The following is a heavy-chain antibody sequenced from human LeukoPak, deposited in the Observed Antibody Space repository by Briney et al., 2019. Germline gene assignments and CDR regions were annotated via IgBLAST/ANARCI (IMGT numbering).Heavy chain of an antibody. J-gene: IGHJ4*02. CDR3: ARDGWELRRFDY. D-gene: IGHD1-26*01. CDR2: IYSGGGT. Sequence: GGSLRLSCAASGFTFSSYSMNWVRQAPGKGLEWVSIIYSGGGTYYADSVKGRFTISRDNSKNTLYLQMNSPRAEDTAVYHCARDGWELRRFDYWGQGTLVTVSS. V-gene: IGHV3-66*02. CDR1: GFTFSSYS.